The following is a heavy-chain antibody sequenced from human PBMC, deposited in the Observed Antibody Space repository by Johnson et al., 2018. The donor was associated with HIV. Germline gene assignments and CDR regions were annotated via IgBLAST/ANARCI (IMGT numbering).Heavy chain of an antibody. V-gene: IGHV3-30*04. CDR3: ARDITAARPSAFDI. D-gene: IGHD6-6*01. CDR2: ISYDGSNK. CDR1: GFTFSSYA. Sequence: QVLFVESGGGVVQPGRSLRLSCAASGFTFSSYAMHWVRQAPGKGLEWVAVISYDGSNKYYADSVKGRFTISRDNSKNTLYLQMNSLRAEDTAVYYCARDITAARPSAFDIWGQGTMVTVSS. J-gene: IGHJ3*02.